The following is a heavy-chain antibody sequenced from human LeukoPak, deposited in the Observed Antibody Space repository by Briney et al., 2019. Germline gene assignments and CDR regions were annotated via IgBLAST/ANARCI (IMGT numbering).Heavy chain of an antibody. D-gene: IGHD6-13*01. V-gene: IGHV4-38-2*01. CDR2: IHHTGNT. J-gene: IGHJ4*02. CDR3: ARRLGVAASAYDY. Sequence: SETLSLTCAVSGYSISSGNYWGWIRQLPERGLEWIGSIHHTGNTYYNPSLKRRVTILVDTSKNQFSLRLSSVTAADTAVYYCARRLGVAASAYDYWGQGAVVTVSS. CDR1: GYSISSGNY.